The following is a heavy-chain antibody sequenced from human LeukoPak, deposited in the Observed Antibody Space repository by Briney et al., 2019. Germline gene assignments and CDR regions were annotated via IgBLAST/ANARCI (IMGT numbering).Heavy chain of an antibody. D-gene: IGHD6-13*01. CDR1: GGSISSGSYY. J-gene: IGHJ6*02. CDR3: ARDSDSSSWYWYYGMDV. Sequence: SETLSLTGTVSGGSISSGSYYWSWIRQPAGKGLEWIGRIYTSGSTNYNPSLKSRVTISVDTSKNQFSLKLSSVTAADTAVYYCARDSDSSSWYWYYGMDVWGQGTTVTVSS. V-gene: IGHV4-61*02. CDR2: IYTSGST.